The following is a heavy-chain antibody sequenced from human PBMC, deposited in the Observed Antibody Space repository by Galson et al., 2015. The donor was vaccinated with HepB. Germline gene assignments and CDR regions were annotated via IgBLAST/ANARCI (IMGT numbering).Heavy chain of an antibody. CDR3: AKNLGDFDFDY. V-gene: IGHV3-23*01. CDR2: ISDGGDDT. D-gene: IGHD4-17*01. CDR1: GFTFSNYA. Sequence: SLRLSCAASGFTFSNYAMSWVRQAPGKGLEWVSAISDGGDDTYYADSVKGRFTISRDNSKSTLYLQMNSLRAEDTATYYCAKNLGDFDFDYWGQGTLVSVSS. J-gene: IGHJ4*02.